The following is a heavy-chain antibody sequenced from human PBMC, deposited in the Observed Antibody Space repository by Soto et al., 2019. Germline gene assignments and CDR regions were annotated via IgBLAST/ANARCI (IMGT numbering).Heavy chain of an antibody. CDR1: GAYVSDFS. Sequence: QVQQLESGPGLVKPWDTLSLTCTVSGAYVSDFSWSWIRQPAGKGLEWIGRITVNGITQYTPSFRGRVTMSMDTSRNQFSLNLQSAPAADTALYYCARESGENWTYEAHWGQGTLVTVSS. J-gene: IGHJ1*01. V-gene: IGHV4-4*07. D-gene: IGHD1-7*01. CDR2: ITVNGIT. CDR3: ARESGENWTYEAH.